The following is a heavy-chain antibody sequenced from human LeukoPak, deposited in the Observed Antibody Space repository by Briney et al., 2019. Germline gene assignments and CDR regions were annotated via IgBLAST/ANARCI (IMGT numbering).Heavy chain of an antibody. CDR2: ISAGGSA. J-gene: IGHJ4*02. D-gene: IGHD6-13*01. V-gene: IGHV3-23*01. CDR3: AKGSSAAAGTGDY. Sequence: PGGSLRLSCAASGFTFTTYAMNWVRQAAGKGLEWVSTISAGGSAFYADSVKGRLTISRDNSKNTLYMQMNSLRAEDTAVYYCAKGSSAAAGTGDYWGQGTLVTVSS. CDR1: GFTFTTYA.